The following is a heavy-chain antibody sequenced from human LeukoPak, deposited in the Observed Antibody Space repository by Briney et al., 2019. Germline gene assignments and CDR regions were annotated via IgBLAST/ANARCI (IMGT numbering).Heavy chain of an antibody. D-gene: IGHD6-13*01. V-gene: IGHV4-39*01. CDR1: GGSISSRSYY. CDR3: ATHSSSSWYWFAP. CDR2: SSYSGST. J-gene: IGHJ5*02. Sequence: PSETLSLTCTVSGGSISSRSYYWGWSRQPPGKGLDWIESSSYSGSTYYNPPPKSRVTISVDTYKTQFSLKLSSVTGADTAVYYCATHSSSSWYWFAPWGQGPLVPVSS.